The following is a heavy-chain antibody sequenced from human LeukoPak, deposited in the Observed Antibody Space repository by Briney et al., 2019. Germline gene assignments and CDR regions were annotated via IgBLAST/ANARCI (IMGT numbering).Heavy chain of an antibody. CDR3: TRGGYCSRGSCYIPRSDY. Sequence: ASVKVSCKASGYTFTGYYMHWVRQAPGQGLEWMGRINPNSGGTNYAQKFQGRVTMTRDTSISTAYMELSRLRSDDTAVYYCTRGGYCSRGSCYIPRSDYWGQGTLVTVSS. CDR1: GYTFTGYY. V-gene: IGHV1-2*02. J-gene: IGHJ4*02. CDR2: INPNSGGT. D-gene: IGHD2-15*01.